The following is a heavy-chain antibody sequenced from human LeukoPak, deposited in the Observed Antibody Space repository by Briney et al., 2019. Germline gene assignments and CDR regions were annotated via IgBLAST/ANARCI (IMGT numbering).Heavy chain of an antibody. CDR3: ARDMSYYDSTSDY. CDR2: ISGSGGST. Sequence: GGSLRLSCAASGFTFSSYAMSWVRQAPGKGLEWVSAISGSGGSTYYPDSVKGRFTVSRDNSKNTLYLQMNSLRAEDTAVYYCARDMSYYDSTSDYWGQGTLVTVSS. D-gene: IGHD3-22*01. J-gene: IGHJ4*02. CDR1: GFTFSSYA. V-gene: IGHV3-23*01.